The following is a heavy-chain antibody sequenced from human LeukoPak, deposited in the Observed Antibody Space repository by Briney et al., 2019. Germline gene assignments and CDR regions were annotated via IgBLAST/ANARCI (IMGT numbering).Heavy chain of an antibody. CDR3: ARISTVTVRY. CDR1: GFTLSSYN. J-gene: IGHJ4*02. V-gene: IGHV3-48*03. CDR2: FDSSGDVI. D-gene: IGHD2-21*02. Sequence: HTGGSLRLSCAASGFTLSSYNMNWVRQAPGKGLEWVSYFDSSGDVIYYADSVKGRFTVSRDNAKNSLYLQMNTLRAEDTAVYYCARISTVTVRYWGQGTLVTDSS.